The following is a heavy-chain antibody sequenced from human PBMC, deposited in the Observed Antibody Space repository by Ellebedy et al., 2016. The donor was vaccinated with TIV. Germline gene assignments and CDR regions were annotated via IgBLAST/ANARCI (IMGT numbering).Heavy chain of an antibody. CDR1: GGSISSYPYY. Sequence: SETLSLTCTVSGGSISSYPYYWGWIRQPPGTGLEWIGTIYYEGNTYYNPSLKSRVSISVDTSMNRFSLELKSVTAADTAVYYCARNVLIFTFDKWYSDLWGRGTLVTVSS. CDR3: ARNVLIFTFDKWYSDL. CDR2: IYYEGNT. V-gene: IGHV4-39*02. J-gene: IGHJ2*01. D-gene: IGHD3/OR15-3a*01.